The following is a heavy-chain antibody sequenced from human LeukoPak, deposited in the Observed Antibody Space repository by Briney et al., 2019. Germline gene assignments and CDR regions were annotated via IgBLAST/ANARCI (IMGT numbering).Heavy chain of an antibody. CDR3: ARLGVSGFYPDY. D-gene: IGHD5-12*01. J-gene: IGHJ4*02. CDR1: GGSISSRSYY. Sequence: SGTLSLTCTVSGGSISSRSYYWGWIRQPPGKGLERIGSIYYSGSTYYNPSLESRVTISVDTSKNQFSLKLSSVTAADAAVYYCARLGVSGFYPDYWGQGTLVTVSS. V-gene: IGHV4-39*01. CDR2: IYYSGST.